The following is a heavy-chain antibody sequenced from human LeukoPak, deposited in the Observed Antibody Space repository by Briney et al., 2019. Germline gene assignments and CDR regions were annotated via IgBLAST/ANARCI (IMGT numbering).Heavy chain of an antibody. CDR3: AKDMTTVTMGFDYYYYYGMDV. V-gene: IGHV3-23*01. D-gene: IGHD4-11*01. CDR1: GFTFSSYA. Sequence: GGSLRLSCAASGFTFSSYAMSWVRQAPGKGLEWVSAISGSGGSTYYADSVKGRFTISRDNSKNTLYLQMNSLRAEDTAVYYCAKDMTTVTMGFDYYYYYGMDVWGQGTTVTVSS. J-gene: IGHJ6*02. CDR2: ISGSGGST.